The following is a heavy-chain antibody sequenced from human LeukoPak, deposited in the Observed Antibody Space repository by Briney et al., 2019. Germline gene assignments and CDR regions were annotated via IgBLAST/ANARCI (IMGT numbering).Heavy chain of an antibody. D-gene: IGHD6-19*01. V-gene: IGHV1-2*02. CDR2: INLNSGGK. Sequence: ASVKVSCKAAGYTFTGYDMHWVRQAPGQGLEWMGWINLNSGGKNYAQKFQGRVTMTRDTSISTAYMELSRLRSDDTAVYYCAREAEQWLVRGIGYWGQGTLITVSS. CDR3: AREAEQWLVRGIGY. J-gene: IGHJ4*02. CDR1: GYTFTGYD.